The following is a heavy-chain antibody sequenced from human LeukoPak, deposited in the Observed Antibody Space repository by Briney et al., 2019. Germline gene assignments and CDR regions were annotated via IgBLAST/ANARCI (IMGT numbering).Heavy chain of an antibody. CDR3: AKTNGYYSD. J-gene: IGHJ4*02. Sequence: PGGSLRLSCAASGFTFSSYGMNWVRQAPGKGLEWVSGISGSGGTTYYADSVKGRFTISRDNSKNSLSLQVSSLRAEDTAVYYCAKTNGYYSDWGQGTLVNVSS. CDR2: ISGSGGTT. CDR1: GFTFSSYG. V-gene: IGHV3-23*01. D-gene: IGHD3-22*01.